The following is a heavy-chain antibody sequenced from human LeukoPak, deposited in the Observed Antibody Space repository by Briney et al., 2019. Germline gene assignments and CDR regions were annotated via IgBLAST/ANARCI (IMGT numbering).Heavy chain of an antibody. D-gene: IGHD4-17*01. CDR3: AKDFRATVTPYFDY. V-gene: IGHV3-30*18. CDR1: GFTFSSYG. Sequence: GGSLRLSCAASGFTFSSYGMHWVRQAPGKGLEWVAVISYDGSNKYYADSVKGRFTISRDNSKNTLYLQMNSLRAEDTAVYYCAKDFRATVTPYFDYWGQGTLVTVSS. CDR2: ISYDGSNK. J-gene: IGHJ4*02.